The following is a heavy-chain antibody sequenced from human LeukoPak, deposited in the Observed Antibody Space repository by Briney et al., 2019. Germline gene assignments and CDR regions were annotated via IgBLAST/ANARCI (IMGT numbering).Heavy chain of an antibody. CDR1: GGTFSSYA. Sequence: ASVKVSCKASGGTFSSYAISWVRQAPRQGLEWMGGIIPIFGTANYAQKFQGRVTITADESTSTAYMELSSLRSEDTAVYYCARDYYSSSFDYYYYGMDVWGQGTTVTVSS. D-gene: IGHD6-6*01. CDR3: ARDYYSSSFDYYYYGMDV. J-gene: IGHJ6*02. V-gene: IGHV1-69*13. CDR2: IIPIFGTA.